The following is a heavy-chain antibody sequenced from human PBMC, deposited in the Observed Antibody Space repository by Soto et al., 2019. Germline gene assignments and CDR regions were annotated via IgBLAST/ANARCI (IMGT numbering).Heavy chain of an antibody. V-gene: IGHV3-33*01. CDR3: ARPVVVVAATPEGVDY. CDR2: IWYDGSNK. Sequence: PGGSLRLACAASGFTFSSYGMHWARQAPGKGLEWVAVIWYDGSNKYYADSVKGRFTISRDNSKNTLYLQMNSLRAEDTAVYYCARPVVVVAATPEGVDYWGQGALVTVSS. CDR1: GFTFSSYG. D-gene: IGHD2-15*01. J-gene: IGHJ4*02.